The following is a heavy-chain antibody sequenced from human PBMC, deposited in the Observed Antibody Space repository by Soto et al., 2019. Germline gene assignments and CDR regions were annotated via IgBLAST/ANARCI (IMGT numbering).Heavy chain of an antibody. CDR3: ARDAGDYLLLLY. CDR2: INTDNGNT. V-gene: IGHV1-3*04. D-gene: IGHD3-22*01. CDR1: GYTFDTYA. Sequence: QVQLVQSGAEVKKPGASVKVSCKTSGYTFDTYAMHWVRQAPGQRLEWMGWINTDNGNTKYSQRFRGRVTITRDTSASTAYMDLSSLRSEDTAVYFCARDAGDYLLLLYWGQGSLVTVSS. J-gene: IGHJ4*02.